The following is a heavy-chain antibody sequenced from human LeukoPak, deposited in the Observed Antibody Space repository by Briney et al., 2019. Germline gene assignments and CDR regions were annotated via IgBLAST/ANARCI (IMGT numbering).Heavy chain of an antibody. D-gene: IGHD4-17*01. V-gene: IGHV5-51*01. CDR3: ARHSSWSSVTTPFDY. CDR1: GYRFTSYW. CDR2: IYPGDSDT. Sequence: GESLKISCQGSGYRFTSYWIVWVRQMPGKGLEWMGIIYPGDSDTRYSPSFQGQVTISADKSISTAYLQWSSLEASDTAIYYCARHSSWSSVTTPFDYWGQGTLVTVSS. J-gene: IGHJ4*02.